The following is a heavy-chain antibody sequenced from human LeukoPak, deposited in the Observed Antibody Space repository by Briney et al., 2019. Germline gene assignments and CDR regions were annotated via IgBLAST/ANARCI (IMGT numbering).Heavy chain of an antibody. D-gene: IGHD6-19*01. V-gene: IGHV4-34*01. CDR3: ARRDISSGWYIAGNLDY. J-gene: IGHJ4*02. CDR1: GGSFSGYY. Sequence: KSSETLSLTCAVYGGSFSGYYWSWIRQPPGKGLEWIGEINHSGSTNYNPSLKSRVTISVDTSKNQFPLKLSSVTAADTAVYYCARRDISSGWYIAGNLDYWGQGTLVTVSS. CDR2: INHSGST.